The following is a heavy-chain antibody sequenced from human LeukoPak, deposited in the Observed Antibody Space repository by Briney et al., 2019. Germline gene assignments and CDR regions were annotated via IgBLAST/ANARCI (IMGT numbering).Heavy chain of an antibody. V-gene: IGHV3-30*18. D-gene: IGHD1-20*01. CDR1: GFTFSSYC. J-gene: IGHJ4*02. CDR2: ISYDGINK. Sequence: GGSLRLSCAASGFTFSSYCMHGVRQAPGKGLERVAVISYDGINKYYADSVKGRITTSRDNSKNTLYLQMNSLRVEDTAVYYCAKELHPGVTGTNFAYWGQGTLVTVSS. CDR3: AKELHPGVTGTNFAY.